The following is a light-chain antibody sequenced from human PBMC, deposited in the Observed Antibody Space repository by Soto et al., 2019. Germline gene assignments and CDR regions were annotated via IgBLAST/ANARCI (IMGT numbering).Light chain of an antibody. Sequence: DIQMTQSPSSLSASVGDRVTITCRASQSISSYLNWYQQKPGKAPKLLIYAASSLQSGGPSSFSGGRSGTDFTLTISSLQPEDFATYYCQQSYSTPYTFGQGTKLEIK. CDR2: AAS. CDR1: QSISSY. CDR3: QQSYSTPYT. V-gene: IGKV1-39*01. J-gene: IGKJ2*01.